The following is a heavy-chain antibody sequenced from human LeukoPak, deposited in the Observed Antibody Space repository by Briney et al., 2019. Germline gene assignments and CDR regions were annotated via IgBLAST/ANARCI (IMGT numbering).Heavy chain of an antibody. CDR2: IYSTGTT. V-gene: IGHV3-66*03. D-gene: IGHD3-10*01. J-gene: IGHJ5*02. CDR3: ARDRGPGWFDP. Sequence: GGSLRLSFVSSGFAVSSNYGSWVRQAPGKGLEWVSVIYSTGTTFYADSVKGRFTISRDNSENTVYLQMNGLRPEDTAVYYCARDRGPGWFDPWGQGTLVTVSS. CDR1: GFAVSSNY.